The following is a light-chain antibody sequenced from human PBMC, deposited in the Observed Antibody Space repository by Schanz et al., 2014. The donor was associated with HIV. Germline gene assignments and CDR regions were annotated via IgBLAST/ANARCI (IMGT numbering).Light chain of an antibody. CDR1: SSDVGHYDH. V-gene: IGLV2-18*02. CDR2: EVS. CDR3: SSYTTSSTLV. Sequence: QSALTQPPSASGSRGQSVTISCTGTSSDVGHYDHVSWYQQHPGKAPKLMIYEVSKRPSGVPDRFSGSKSGNTASLTISGLQADDEADYYCSSYTTSSTLVFGGGTKLTVL. J-gene: IGLJ2*01.